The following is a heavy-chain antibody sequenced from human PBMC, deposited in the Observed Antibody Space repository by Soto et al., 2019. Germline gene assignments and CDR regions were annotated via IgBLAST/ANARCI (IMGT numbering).Heavy chain of an antibody. CDR2: IFYSGNT. J-gene: IGHJ4*02. V-gene: IGHV4-59*01. CDR3: ARESGYGDPFDY. D-gene: IGHD4-17*01. CDR1: GGYISPYY. Sequence: SETLSLTCTVSGGYISPYYWSWIRQPPGKGLEWIGYIFYSGNTNYNPSLRSRVTISVDTSKNQFSLKLSSVTAADTAVYYCARESGYGDPFDYWGQGTLVTVSS.